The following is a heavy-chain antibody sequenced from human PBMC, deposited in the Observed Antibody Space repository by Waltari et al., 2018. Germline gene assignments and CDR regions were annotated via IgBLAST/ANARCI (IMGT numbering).Heavy chain of an antibody. V-gene: IGHV5-51*01. D-gene: IGHD3-22*01. Sequence: EVQLVQSGAEVKKPGESLKISCKGSGYSFTSYWIGWVRQMPGKGLGWMGIHSPGDSDARYSPSFHGQVTIAADKSISTAYLRWSSLKASDTAMYYCARGFNRPLYYYDSSGSVDYWGQGTLVTVSS. CDR1: GYSFTSYW. CDR3: ARGFNRPLYYYDSSGSVDY. CDR2: HSPGDSDA. J-gene: IGHJ4*02.